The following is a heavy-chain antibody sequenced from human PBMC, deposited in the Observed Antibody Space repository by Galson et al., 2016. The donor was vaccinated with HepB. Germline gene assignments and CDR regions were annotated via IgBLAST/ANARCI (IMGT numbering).Heavy chain of an antibody. V-gene: IGHV3-21*01. D-gene: IGHD3-10*01. CDR2: LSGSRGYI. J-gene: IGHJ5*02. CDR3: ARGGGSASS. CDR1: GFTSSSYT. Sequence: SLRLSCAASGFTSSSYTMTWFRQAPGRGLEWVASLSGSRGYIYYADSVKGRFTISRDNTKNSLSLQMNSLRVDDTAVYYCARGGGSASSWGQGTLVLVS.